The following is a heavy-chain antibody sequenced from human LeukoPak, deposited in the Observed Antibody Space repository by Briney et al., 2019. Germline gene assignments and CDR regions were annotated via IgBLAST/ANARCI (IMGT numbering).Heavy chain of an antibody. CDR1: GFTFSSYA. J-gene: IGHJ6*02. Sequence: PGGSLRLSCAASGFTFSSYAMGWVRQAPGKGLEWVSAISGSGGSTYYADSVKGRFTISRDNSKNTLYLQMNSLRAEDTAVYYCAKELDYDILTGYYYYYGMDVWGQGTTVTVSS. V-gene: IGHV3-23*01. D-gene: IGHD3-9*01. CDR2: ISGSGGST. CDR3: AKELDYDILTGYYYYYGMDV.